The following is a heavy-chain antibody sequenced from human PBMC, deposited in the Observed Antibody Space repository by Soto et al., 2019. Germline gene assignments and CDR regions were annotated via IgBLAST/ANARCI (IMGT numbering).Heavy chain of an antibody. CDR2: IYSGGST. D-gene: IGHD3-3*01. J-gene: IGHJ4*02. CDR1: GFTVSSNY. CDR3: ASVDFWSGYYMGY. Sequence: LRLSCAASGFTVSSNYMSWVRQAPGKGLEWVSVIYSGGSTYYADSVKGRFTISRDNSKNTLYLQMNSLRAEDTAVYYCASVDFWSGYYMGYWGQGTLVTVSS. V-gene: IGHV3-53*01.